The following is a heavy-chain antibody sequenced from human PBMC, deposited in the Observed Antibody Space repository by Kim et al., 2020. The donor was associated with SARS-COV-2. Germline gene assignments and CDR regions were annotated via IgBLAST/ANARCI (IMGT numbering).Heavy chain of an antibody. CDR3: VRDGDRSTLPLDQ. Sequence: GGSLRLSCAASGFTFSTYGIHWFRQAPGKGLEWVAFIQPDENNKFYRDSVMGRFTLSRDNSKRTVYLQMHSLTGDETAVYYCVRDGDRSTLPLDQWGQGTRVT. D-gene: IGHD2-2*01. J-gene: IGHJ4*02. CDR2: IQPDENNK. V-gene: IGHV3-30*02. CDR1: GFTFSTYG.